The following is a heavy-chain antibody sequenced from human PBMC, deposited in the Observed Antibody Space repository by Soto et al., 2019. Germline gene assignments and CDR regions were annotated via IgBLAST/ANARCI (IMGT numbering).Heavy chain of an antibody. V-gene: IGHV3-23*01. CDR2: ISDSGDKT. D-gene: IGHD3-22*01. Sequence: EVQLLESGGGLEQRGGSLRLSWAAPGFTFRSNPITGSRKPPGKGLEWSSAISDSGDKTYYADSVKGRFTVSRDNSKNTLYLQMNSLRAEDTAVYFCAKDPNDYDSSAYYVDYWGRGTLVTVSS. CDR3: AKDPNDYDSSAYYVDY. CDR1: GFTFRSNP. J-gene: IGHJ4*02.